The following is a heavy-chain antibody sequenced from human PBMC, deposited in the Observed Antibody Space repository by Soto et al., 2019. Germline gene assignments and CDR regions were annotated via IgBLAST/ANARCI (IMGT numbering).Heavy chain of an antibody. Sequence: SETLSLTCAVYGGSFSGYYWSWIRQPPGKGLEWIGEINHSGSTNYNPSLKSRVTISVDTSKNQFSLKLSSVTTADTAVYYCARGSIAVAGTDNWFDPWGQGTLVPVSS. J-gene: IGHJ5*02. CDR2: INHSGST. V-gene: IGHV4-34*01. CDR3: ARGSIAVAGTDNWFDP. CDR1: GGSFSGYY. D-gene: IGHD6-19*01.